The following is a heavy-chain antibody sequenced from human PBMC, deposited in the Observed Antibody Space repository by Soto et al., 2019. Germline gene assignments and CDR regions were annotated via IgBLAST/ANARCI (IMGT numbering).Heavy chain of an antibody. V-gene: IGHV5-51*01. D-gene: IGHD2-15*01. CDR3: ARNLGYCSGGSCAAGY. CDR1: GYSFTSYW. Sequence: GESLKISCQGSGYSFTSYWIGWVRQMPGKGLEWMGIVYPGDSDTRYSPSFQGQVTISADKSISTAYLQWSSLKASDTAMYYCARNLGYCSGGSCAAGYWGQGTLVTVSS. CDR2: VYPGDSDT. J-gene: IGHJ4*02.